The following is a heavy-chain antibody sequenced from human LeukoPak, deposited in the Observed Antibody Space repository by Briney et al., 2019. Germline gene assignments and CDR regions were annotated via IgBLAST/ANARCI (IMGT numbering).Heavy chain of an antibody. Sequence: GRSMTLSCTAYGFVFRDYGIAWDRQAPGKGLEWESFIRSKNYGEITEYSASVKGRLTISREDSKSVAYLQMDSRRIDATAVYYCSRAPHPHCSQISCTFDYWGQGTLVTVSS. CDR2: IRSKNYGEIT. D-gene: IGHD2-15*01. V-gene: IGHV3-49*04. CDR1: GFVFRDYG. J-gene: IGHJ4*02. CDR3: SRAPHPHCSQISCTFDY.